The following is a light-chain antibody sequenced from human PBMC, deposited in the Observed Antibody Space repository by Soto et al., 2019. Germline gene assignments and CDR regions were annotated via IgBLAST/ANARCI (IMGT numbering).Light chain of an antibody. V-gene: IGKV3-20*01. CDR2: DTS. CDR1: QRFCSD. Sequence: VMTQSPGTLSVSPGEGATLSCRASQRFCSDLAWYQQKPGQAPRLLIYDTSTRATGIPARFSGSGSGTDFTLTISRLEPEDFAVYYCQQYGSSPITFGQGTRLEIK. J-gene: IGKJ5*01. CDR3: QQYGSSPIT.